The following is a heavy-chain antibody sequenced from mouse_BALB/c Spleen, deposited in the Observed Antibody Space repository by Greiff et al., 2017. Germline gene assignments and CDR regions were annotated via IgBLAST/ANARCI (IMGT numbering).Heavy chain of an antibody. CDR3: ARGYYKGVFFDY. V-gene: IGHV3-2*02. D-gene: IGHD2-3*01. Sequence: EVQLVESGPGLVKPSQSLSLTCTVTGYSITSDYAWNWIRQFPGNKLEWMGYISYSGSTSYNPSLKSRISITRDTSKNQFFLQLNSVTTEDTATYYCARGYYKGVFFDYWGQGTTLTVSS. CDR2: ISYSGST. CDR1: GYSITSDYA. J-gene: IGHJ2*01.